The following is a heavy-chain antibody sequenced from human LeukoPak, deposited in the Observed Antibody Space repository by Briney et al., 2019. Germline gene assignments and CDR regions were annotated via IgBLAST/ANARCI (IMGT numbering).Heavy chain of an antibody. J-gene: IGHJ4*02. CDR3: ATTAHRDHDY. CDR1: GFTFSSYG. D-gene: IGHD2-21*02. CDR2: IWYDGSNK. V-gene: IGHV3-33*01. Sequence: PGRSLRLSCAASGFTFSSYGMHWVRQAPGKGLEWVAVIWYDGSNKYYADSVKGRFTISRDNSKNTLYLLMNSLRAEDTAVYYCATTAHRDHDYWGQGTLVTVSS.